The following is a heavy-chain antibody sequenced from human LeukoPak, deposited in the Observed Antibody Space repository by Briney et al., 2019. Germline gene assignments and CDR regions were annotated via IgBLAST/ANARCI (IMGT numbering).Heavy chain of an antibody. D-gene: IGHD3-22*01. CDR3: ARGAYYYDSSGYLATADH. J-gene: IGHJ4*02. Sequence: GGSLRLSCAASAFTFSSYAMNWVRQAPGKGLEWVSYISGSGSTIYDADSVKGRFAISRDNAKNSLYLQMNSLRAEDTAVYYCARGAYYYDSSGYLATADHWGQGTLVTVSS. V-gene: IGHV3-48*03. CDR1: AFTFSSYA. CDR2: ISGSGSTI.